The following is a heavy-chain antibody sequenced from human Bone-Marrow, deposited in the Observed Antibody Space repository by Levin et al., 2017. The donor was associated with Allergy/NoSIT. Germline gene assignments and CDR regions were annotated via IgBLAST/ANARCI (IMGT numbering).Heavy chain of an antibody. Sequence: SQTLSLTCTVSGGSISSSYWNWIRQSPGKAPEWIGNIYYSGTTNYNPSLQSRVTITVDTSKNKFSLRLSSATAADTAVYYCARGGPPLSTGRDYGMDVWGQGTTVTVSS. V-gene: IGHV4-59*01. J-gene: IGHJ6*02. D-gene: IGHD1-14*01. CDR3: ARGGPPLSTGRDYGMDV. CDR1: GGSISSSY. CDR2: IYYSGTT.